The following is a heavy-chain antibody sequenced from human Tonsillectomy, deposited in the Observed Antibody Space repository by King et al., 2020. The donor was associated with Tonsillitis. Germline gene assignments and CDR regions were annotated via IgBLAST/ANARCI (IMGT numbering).Heavy chain of an antibody. CDR2: ISYDGSNK. CDR3: AKDGQGLTYYFDY. Sequence: VQLVESGGGVVQPGRSLRLSCAASGFTFSSYGMHWVRQAPGKGLEWVAVISYDGSNKYYADSVKGRFTISRDNSKNTLYLQMNSLRAEGTAVYYCAKDGQGLTYYFDYWGQGTLVPVSS. V-gene: IGHV3-30*18. D-gene: IGHD3/OR15-3a*01. J-gene: IGHJ4*02. CDR1: GFTFSSYG.